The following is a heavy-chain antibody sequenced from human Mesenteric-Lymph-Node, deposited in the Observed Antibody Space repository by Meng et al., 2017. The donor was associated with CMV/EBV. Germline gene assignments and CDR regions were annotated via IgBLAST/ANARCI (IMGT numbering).Heavy chain of an antibody. CDR3: ARVQRVVVKAFDY. D-gene: IGHD2-2*01. CDR1: GFTFSSYS. CDR2: INWNGADT. Sequence: GESLKISCAASGFTFSSYSMNWVRQAPGKGLEWVSAINWNGADTDYADSMKGRFTVSRDNAKNALYLQMNSLRAEDTALYYCARVQRVVVKAFDYWGQGTLVTVSS. J-gene: IGHJ4*02. V-gene: IGHV3-20*04.